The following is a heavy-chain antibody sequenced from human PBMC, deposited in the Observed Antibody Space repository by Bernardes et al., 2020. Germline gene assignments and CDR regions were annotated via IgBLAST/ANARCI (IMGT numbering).Heavy chain of an antibody. CDR3: ARETEEMATYAFDI. CDR2: ISSSSSYI. Sequence: GSLSLSCAASGFTFSSYSMNWVRQAPGKGLEWVSSISSSSSYIYYADSVKGRFTISRDNAKNSLYLQMNSLRAEDTAVYYCARETEEMATYAFDIWGQGTMVTVSS. CDR1: GFTFSSYS. V-gene: IGHV3-21*01. J-gene: IGHJ3*02. D-gene: IGHD5-12*01.